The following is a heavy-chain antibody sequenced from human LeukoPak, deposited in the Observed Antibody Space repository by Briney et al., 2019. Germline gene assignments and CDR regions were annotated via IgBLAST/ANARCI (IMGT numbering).Heavy chain of an antibody. D-gene: IGHD1-26*01. CDR1: GFTFSSYS. J-gene: IGHJ6*03. Sequence: PGGSLRLSCAASGFTFSSYSMNWVRQAPGKGLEWVSSISSSSSYIYYADSVEGRFTISRDNAKNSLYLQMNSLRAEDTAVYYCARDKWELLGNYYYMDVWGKGTTVTVSS. V-gene: IGHV3-21*01. CDR3: ARDKWELLGNYYYMDV. CDR2: ISSSSSYI.